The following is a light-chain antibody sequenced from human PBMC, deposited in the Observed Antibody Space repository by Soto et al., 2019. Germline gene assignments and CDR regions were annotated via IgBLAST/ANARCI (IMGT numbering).Light chain of an antibody. J-gene: IGLJ1*01. V-gene: IGLV2-14*01. CDR1: SSDVGYYQY. CDR3: SSYTSSSTLV. Sequence: QSALTQPASVSGSPGQSITISCTGTSSDVGYYQYVSWYQQHPGKAPKVMIYEVTNRPSGVSNRFSGSKSGNTASLTISRLQAEYEAAYYCSSYTSSSTLVFGTGTKVTVL. CDR2: EVT.